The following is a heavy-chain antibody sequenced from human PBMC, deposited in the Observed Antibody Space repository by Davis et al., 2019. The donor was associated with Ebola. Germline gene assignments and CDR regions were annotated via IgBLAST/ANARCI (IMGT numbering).Heavy chain of an antibody. CDR2: IYPGDSET. J-gene: IGHJ5*02. D-gene: IGHD3-3*01. Sequence: GESLKISCKGSGYSFTSYWIAWVRQMPGKGLECMGIIYPGDSETRYSPSFQGQVTISADKSITTAYLQWNSLKASDTAMYYCARLWAVGSGYTLNWFDPWGQGTLVTVSS. CDR3: ARLWAVGSGYTLNWFDP. V-gene: IGHV5-51*01. CDR1: GYSFTSYW.